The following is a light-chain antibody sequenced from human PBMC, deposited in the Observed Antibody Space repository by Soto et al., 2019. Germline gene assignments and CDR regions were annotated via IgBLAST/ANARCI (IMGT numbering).Light chain of an antibody. J-gene: IGKJ3*01. CDR1: QDISNY. CDR3: QQYDNLPPFA. CDR2: DAS. V-gene: IGKV1-33*01. Sequence: DIQMTQSPSSLSASVGDRVTITCQASQDISNYLNWYQQKPGKAPKLLIYDASNLETGVPSRFSGSESWTDFTLTISSLQREDIATYSCQQYDNLPPFAFGPWSKVDI.